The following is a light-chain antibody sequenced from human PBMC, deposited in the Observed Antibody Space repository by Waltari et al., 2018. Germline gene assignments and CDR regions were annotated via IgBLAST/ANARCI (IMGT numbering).Light chain of an antibody. V-gene: IGKV1-39*01. CDR3: QQTYNAPLT. CDR1: QSVSYY. Sequence: DVQMTQSPSSLSACVGDRVTITCRASQSVSYYLNWYQQKAGQAPKLLIYVASSLETGVPSRFSGSGSGTDFTLTISNLQPEDFATYLCQQTYNAPLTFGGGTKVEIK. CDR2: VAS. J-gene: IGKJ4*01.